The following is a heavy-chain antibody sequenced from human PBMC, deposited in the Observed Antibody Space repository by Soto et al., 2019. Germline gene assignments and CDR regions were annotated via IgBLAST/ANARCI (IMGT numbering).Heavy chain of an antibody. J-gene: IGHJ4*02. Sequence: GESLKISCKGSGYSFPTAWIGWVRQMPGKGLEWMAIIYPGDSDARYSPSFQGQVTISADKYISTAYLQWNSLKASDTAMYYCATSTGWYYFDSWGQGTQVTVPQ. CDR3: ATSTGWYYFDS. CDR2: IYPGDSDA. D-gene: IGHD6-19*01. V-gene: IGHV5-51*01. CDR1: GYSFPTAW.